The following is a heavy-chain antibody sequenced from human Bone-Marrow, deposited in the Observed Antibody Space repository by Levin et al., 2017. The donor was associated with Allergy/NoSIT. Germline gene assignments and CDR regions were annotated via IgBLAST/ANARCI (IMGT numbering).Heavy chain of an antibody. D-gene: IGHD2-2*01. J-gene: IGHJ4*02. Sequence: GESLKISCAASGFTFSNYGMHWVRQAPGKGLEWLALISYDGNNKYCADSVKGRFSISRDNSKNTLYLQMNSLTAEDTAVYYCAKGSRSNPFDYWGQGTLVTVSS. CDR2: ISYDGNNK. CDR1: GFTFSNYG. CDR3: AKGSRSNPFDY. V-gene: IGHV3-30*18.